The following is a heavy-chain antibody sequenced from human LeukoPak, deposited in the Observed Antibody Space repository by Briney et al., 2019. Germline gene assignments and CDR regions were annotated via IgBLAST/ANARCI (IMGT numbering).Heavy chain of an antibody. Sequence: GESLRLSCAASGFTFSSYSMNWVRQAPGKGLEWVSSISSSSSYIYYADSVKGRFTISRDNAKNSLYLQMNSLRAEDTAVYYCARDNPDRYCSSTSCYQDYWGQGTLVTVSS. CDR3: ARDNPDRYCSSTSCYQDY. D-gene: IGHD2-2*01. V-gene: IGHV3-21*01. J-gene: IGHJ4*02. CDR1: GFTFSSYS. CDR2: ISSSSSYI.